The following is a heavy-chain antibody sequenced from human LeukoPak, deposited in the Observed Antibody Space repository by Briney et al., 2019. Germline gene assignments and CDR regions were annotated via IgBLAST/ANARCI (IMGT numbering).Heavy chain of an antibody. CDR2: ISKNGGNT. J-gene: IGHJ4*02. CDR1: GFTFSWYG. CDR3: ARDLAHCSGGSCWVDY. V-gene: IGHV3-64*04. Sequence: GGSLRLSCLGSGFTFSWYGMNWVRQAPGRGLEYVSAISKNGGNTYYVDSVKGRFTISRDNSKNTLYLQMNSLRAEDTAVYYCARDLAHCSGGSCWVDYWGQGTLVTVSS. D-gene: IGHD2-15*01.